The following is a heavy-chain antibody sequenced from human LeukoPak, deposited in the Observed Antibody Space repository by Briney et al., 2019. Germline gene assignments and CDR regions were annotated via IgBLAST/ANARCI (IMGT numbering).Heavy chain of an antibody. V-gene: IGHV1-2*06. CDR1: GYTFTGYY. CDR3: AREDTAMVGYYFDY. Sequence: ASVKVSCKASGYTFTGYYMHWVRQAPGQGLEWMGRINPNSGGTNYAQKFQGRVTTTRDTSISTAYMELSRLRSDDTAVYYCAREDTAMVGYYFDYWGQGTLVTVSS. J-gene: IGHJ4*02. D-gene: IGHD5-18*01. CDR2: INPNSGGT.